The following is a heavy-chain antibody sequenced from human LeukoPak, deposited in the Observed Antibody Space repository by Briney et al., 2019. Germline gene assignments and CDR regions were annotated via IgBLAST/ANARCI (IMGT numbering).Heavy chain of an antibody. D-gene: IGHD3-16*01. Sequence: PGGSLRLSCAASGFTVSSNYMSWVRQAPGKGLEWVSVIYSGGSTYYADSVKGRFTISRDNSKNTLYLQMNSLRAEDTAVYYCARDGGGAKGTLLDYWGQGTLVTVSS. CDR3: ARDGGGAKGTLLDY. V-gene: IGHV3-66*02. CDR1: GFTVSSNY. J-gene: IGHJ4*02. CDR2: IYSGGST.